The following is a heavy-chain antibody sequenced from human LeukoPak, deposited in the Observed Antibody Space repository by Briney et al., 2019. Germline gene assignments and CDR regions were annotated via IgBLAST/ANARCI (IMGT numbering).Heavy chain of an antibody. CDR1: GGSISTSSYY. CDR2: IFYSGGT. CDR3: ARAGDNSGYSDY. D-gene: IGHD3-22*01. V-gene: IGHV4-39*01. Sequence: PSETLSLTCTVSGGSISTSSYYWGWIRQPPGKGLEWIGHIFYSGGTYYNPSLKSRITVSIDTSKNQFSLKLSSVTAADTAVYYCARAGDNSGYSDYWGQGTLVTVSS. J-gene: IGHJ4*02.